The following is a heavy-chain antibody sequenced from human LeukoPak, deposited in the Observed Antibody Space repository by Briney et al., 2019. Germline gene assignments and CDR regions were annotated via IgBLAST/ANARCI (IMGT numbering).Heavy chain of an antibody. V-gene: IGHV1-18*01. J-gene: IGHJ5*02. CDR3: ARVPEPTASWFDP. D-gene: IGHD1-14*01. CDR2: ISAYNGNT. CDR1: GGTFSSYA. Sequence: GASVKVSCKASGGTFSSYAISWVRQAPGQGLEWMGWISAYNGNTNYAQKLQGRVTMTTDTSTSTAYMELRSLRSDDTAVYYCARVPEPTASWFDPWGQGTLVTVSS.